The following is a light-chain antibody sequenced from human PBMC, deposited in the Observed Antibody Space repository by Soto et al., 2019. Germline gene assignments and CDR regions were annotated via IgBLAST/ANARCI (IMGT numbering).Light chain of an antibody. CDR1: SSDVGGYNS. Sequence: QSALTQAASVSGSPGQSITISCTGTSSDVGGYNSVSWYQHHPGKAPKLMIYDVSNRPSGVSNRFSGSKSGNTASLTISGLQAEDEADYYCSSYTRSITLVFGGGTKVTVL. J-gene: IGLJ3*02. CDR3: SSYTRSITLV. V-gene: IGLV2-14*03. CDR2: DVS.